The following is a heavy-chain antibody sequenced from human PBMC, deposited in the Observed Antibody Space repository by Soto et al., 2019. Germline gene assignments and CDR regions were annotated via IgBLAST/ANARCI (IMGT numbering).Heavy chain of an antibody. D-gene: IGHD2-21*02. J-gene: IGHJ4*02. CDR2: ISSNGDIT. CDR3: ARLPKGSLVTA. Sequence: GGSLRLSCEGSGFGFSDHSMNWVRQAPGKGLQWISYISSNGDITYYADSVKGRFTVSRDNANNALFLQMNSLRDDDTATYYCARLPKGSLVTAWGQGARVTVSS. V-gene: IGHV3-48*02. CDR1: GFGFSDHS.